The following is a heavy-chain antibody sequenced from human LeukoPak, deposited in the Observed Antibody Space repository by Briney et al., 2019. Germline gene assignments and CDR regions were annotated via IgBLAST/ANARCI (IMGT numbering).Heavy chain of an antibody. V-gene: IGHV3-23*01. J-gene: IGHJ4*02. D-gene: IGHD6-6*01. CDR3: AKGKFSSSSNYFDY. Sequence: GGSLRLSCAASGFTFSSYAMSWVRQAPGKGLEWVSAISGSGGSTYYTDSVKGRFTISRDNSKNTLYLQMNSLRAEDTAVYYCAKGKFSSSSNYFDYWGQGTLVTVSS. CDR1: GFTFSSYA. CDR2: ISGSGGST.